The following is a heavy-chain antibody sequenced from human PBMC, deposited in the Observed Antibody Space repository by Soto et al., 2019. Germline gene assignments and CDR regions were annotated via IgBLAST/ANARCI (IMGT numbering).Heavy chain of an antibody. J-gene: IGHJ4*02. CDR3: ARSDSGYGDFDY. CDR2: IYYSGST. V-gene: IGHV4-59*08. Sequence: SETLSLTCTVSGGSISSYYWSWIRQPPGKGLEWIGYIYYSGSTNYNPSLKSRVTISVDTSKNQFSPKLSSVTAADTAVYYCARSDSGYGDFDYWGQGTLVTVSS. D-gene: IGHD5-12*01. CDR1: GGSISSYY.